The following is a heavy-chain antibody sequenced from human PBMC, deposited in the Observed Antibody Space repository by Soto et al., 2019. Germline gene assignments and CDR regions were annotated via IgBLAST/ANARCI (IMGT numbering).Heavy chain of an antibody. V-gene: IGHV1-18*04. D-gene: IGHD2-15*01. CDR3: ARGPPILYSGIGGYYYFDN. Sequence: SCKASGYTFSNYGITWVRQAPGQGLEWMGWVSAYNRNTNYAQKFEDRVTMTTDTSTGTAYMELRSLRSDDTAVYYCARGPPILYSGIGGYYYFDNWGQGTLVTVSS. J-gene: IGHJ4*02. CDR2: VSAYNRNT. CDR1: GYTFSNYG.